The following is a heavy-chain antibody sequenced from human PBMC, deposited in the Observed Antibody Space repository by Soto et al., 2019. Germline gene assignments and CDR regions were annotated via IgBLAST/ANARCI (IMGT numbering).Heavy chain of an antibody. D-gene: IGHD4-17*01. CDR1: GYTFTSYG. CDR2: ISAYNGNT. V-gene: IGHV1-18*01. J-gene: IGHJ5*02. CDR3: ARFGGSTVTFWFDP. Sequence: ASVKVSCKASGYTFTSYGISWVRQAPGQGLEWMGWISAYNGNTNYAQKLQGRVTMTTDTSTSTANMELRSLRSDDTAVYYCARFGGSTVTFWFDPWGQGTLVTVSS.